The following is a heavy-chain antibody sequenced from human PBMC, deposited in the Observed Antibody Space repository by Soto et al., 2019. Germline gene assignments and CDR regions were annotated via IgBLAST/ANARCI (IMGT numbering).Heavy chain of an antibody. Sequence: EVQVVESGGGLVQPGGSLRLSCAASGFTFSSNSMNWVRQAPGKGLEWISYISSSSSTIYADSVKGRFTTSRDNAKTSLYLQMNGLGDEDTVVYYCARVIGSGHLTSALWGQGTLVTVSS. CDR3: ARVIGSGHLTSAL. J-gene: IGHJ4*02. CDR2: ISSSSSTI. V-gene: IGHV3-48*02. CDR1: GFTFSSNS. D-gene: IGHD3-3*01.